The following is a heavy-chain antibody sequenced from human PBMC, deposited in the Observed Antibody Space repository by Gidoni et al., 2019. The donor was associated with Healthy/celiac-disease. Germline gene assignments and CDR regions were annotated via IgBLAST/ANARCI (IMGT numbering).Heavy chain of an antibody. CDR3: AAYGDYDEGFDY. J-gene: IGHJ4*02. D-gene: IGHD4-17*01. CDR2: INHSGST. CDR1: GGSFSGYY. Sequence: QVQLQQWGAGRLKPSETLSLTCAVYGGSFSGYYWSWIRQPPGKGLEWIGEINHSGSTNYNPSLKSRVTISVDTSKNQFSLKLSSVTAADTAVYYCAAYGDYDEGFDYWGQGTLVTVSS. V-gene: IGHV4-34*01.